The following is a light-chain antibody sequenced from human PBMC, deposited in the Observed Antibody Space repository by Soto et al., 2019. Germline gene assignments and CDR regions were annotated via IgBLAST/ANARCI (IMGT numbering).Light chain of an antibody. V-gene: IGLV4-69*01. J-gene: IGLJ2*01. CDR1: SGHSNYA. CDR2: LNSDGSH. Sequence: QPVLTQSRSASASLGASVKLTCTLSSGHSNYAIAWHQQQPGKGPRFLMKLNSDGSHKKGDGIPDRFSGSSSGAERYLTISSLQSEDEADYYCQTWGTGIRVFGGGTKLTVL. CDR3: QTWGTGIRV.